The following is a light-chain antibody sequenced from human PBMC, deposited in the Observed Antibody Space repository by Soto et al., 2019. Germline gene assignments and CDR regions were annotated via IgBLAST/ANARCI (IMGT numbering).Light chain of an antibody. CDR1: QSISGS. V-gene: IGKV1-39*01. J-gene: IGKJ5*01. CDR2: GAS. Sequence: DIQMTQSQSSLSASVRDRVTITCRASQSISGSLNWYQQQPGKAPKVLLYGASSLQGGVPSRFSGSGSGSDFTLTITSLQPEDFAIYYCQQTYSPPSITFGQGTRLEIK. CDR3: QQTYSPPSIT.